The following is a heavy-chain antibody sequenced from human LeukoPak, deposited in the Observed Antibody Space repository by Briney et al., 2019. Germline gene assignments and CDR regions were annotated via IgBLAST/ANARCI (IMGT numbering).Heavy chain of an antibody. CDR3: ARVTVAESVDY. J-gene: IGHJ4*02. V-gene: IGHV3-48*03. CDR1: GFTFSSYE. D-gene: IGHD1-14*01. Sequence: EGSLRLSCAASGFTFSSYEMNWVRQAPGKGLEWVSYISSSGSTIYYADSVKGRFTVSRDNAKNSLYLQMNSLRAEDTAVYYCARVTVAESVDYWGQGTLVTVSS. CDR2: ISSSGSTI.